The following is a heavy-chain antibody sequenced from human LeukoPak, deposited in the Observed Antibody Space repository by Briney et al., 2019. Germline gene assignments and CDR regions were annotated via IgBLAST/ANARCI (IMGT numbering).Heavy chain of an antibody. J-gene: IGHJ4*02. V-gene: IGHV3-30*01. D-gene: IGHD3-10*01. CDR1: GFTFRAYA. Sequence: PGASLRLSCVASGFTFRAYALHWVRQAPGQGLDWVAVVSSDGQRDFYFDSVRGRFTTSRDNSRGTLYLQMDGLRAADTGLYFCARSTYYYGSGTFYSVGPFDSWGQGTLVTVSS. CDR2: VSSDGQRD. CDR3: ARSTYYYGSGTFYSVGPFDS.